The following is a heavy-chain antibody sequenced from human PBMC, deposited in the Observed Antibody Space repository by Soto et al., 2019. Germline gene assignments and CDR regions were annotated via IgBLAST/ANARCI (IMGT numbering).Heavy chain of an antibody. CDR3: ARTVVVVVPDNFDH. J-gene: IGHJ4*02. V-gene: IGHV3-7*01. CDR2: IKKDGSEK. D-gene: IGHD3-22*01. CDR1: GFTIGDFW. Sequence: LRLSCAASGFTIGDFWMSWVRQAPGKGLEWVASIKKDGSEKYYVGSVKGRFTISRDSAKNSLYLQMDNLRGEDTAVYYCARTVVVVVPDNFDHWGQGTLVTVS.